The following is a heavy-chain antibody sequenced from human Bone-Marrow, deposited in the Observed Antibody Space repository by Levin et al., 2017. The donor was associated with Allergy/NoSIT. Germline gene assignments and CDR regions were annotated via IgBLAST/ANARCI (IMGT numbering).Heavy chain of an antibody. Sequence: GESLKISCAASGFTFNNQWMNWVRQAPGKGLEWVANIKQDGSEKNYVDSVRGRFTVSTDTAKSSLYLQMNSLRVEDTAMYYCSRELGLWGQGTMVTVSS. J-gene: IGHJ3*01. CDR1: GFTFNNQW. V-gene: IGHV3-7*01. CDR3: SRELGL. CDR2: IKQDGSEK. D-gene: IGHD3-3*02.